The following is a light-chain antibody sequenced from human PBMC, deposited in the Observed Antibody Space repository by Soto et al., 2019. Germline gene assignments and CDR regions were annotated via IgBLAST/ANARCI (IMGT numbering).Light chain of an antibody. Sequence: QSALTQPPSASGSPRQSVTISCTGTSSDVGGYNYVSWYQQHPGKAPKLMIYEVSKRPSAVPDRFSGSKSGNTASLTVSGLQAEDEADYYCSSYAGSLYVFGTGTKVTVL. J-gene: IGLJ1*01. V-gene: IGLV2-8*01. CDR2: EVS. CDR1: SSDVGGYNY. CDR3: SSYAGSLYV.